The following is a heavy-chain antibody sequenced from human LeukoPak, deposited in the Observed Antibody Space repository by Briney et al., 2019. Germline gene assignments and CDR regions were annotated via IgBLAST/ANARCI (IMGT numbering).Heavy chain of an antibody. J-gene: IGHJ4*02. CDR1: GFTFSSYG. Sequence: GGSLRLSCAASGFTFSSYGMHWVRQAPGKGLEWVAVIWYDGSNKYYADSVKGRFTISRDNSKNSLYLQMNSLRAEDTAVYYCAREWFGELGYALDYWGQGTLVTVSS. CDR3: AREWFGELGYALDY. D-gene: IGHD3-10*01. V-gene: IGHV3-33*01. CDR2: IWYDGSNK.